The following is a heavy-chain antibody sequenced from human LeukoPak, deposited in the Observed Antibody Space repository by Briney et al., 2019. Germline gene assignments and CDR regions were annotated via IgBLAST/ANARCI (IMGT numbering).Heavy chain of an antibody. CDR1: GSSFSGFD. J-gene: IGHJ6*03. V-gene: IGHV4-34*01. Sequence: SETLSLTCAVYGSSFSGFDWSGVRQAPGKGLEWIGEINEGGDTKYNPSLKSRVTLSVDTSRNEFSLKIRSVTAADTAVYYCATGVGCKVTTMGLFYMDVWGEGTTVTVSS. CDR3: ATGVGCKVTTMGLFYMDV. CDR2: INEGGDT. D-gene: IGHD4-11*01.